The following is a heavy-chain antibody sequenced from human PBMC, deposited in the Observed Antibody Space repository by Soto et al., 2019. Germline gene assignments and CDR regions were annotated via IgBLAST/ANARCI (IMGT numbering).Heavy chain of an antibody. CDR1: QYTFTNYC. Sequence: QVQLVQSGAEVKTPGASVKVSCKASQYTFTNYCVHWVRQAPGQGLEWMGVINPSGGNSKYAQRFRGRVTMTRDTSTRTVYMDLRSMRPDDTAVYFCARALYANDCVPVGAESRYHGMDVWGRGTTVTVSS. V-gene: IGHV1-46*01. CDR3: ARALYANDCVPVGAESRYHGMDV. D-gene: IGHD2-2*01. CDR2: INPSGGNS. J-gene: IGHJ6*02.